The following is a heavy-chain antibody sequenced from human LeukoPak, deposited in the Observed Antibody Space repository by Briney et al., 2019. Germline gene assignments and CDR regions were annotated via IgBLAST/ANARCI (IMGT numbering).Heavy chain of an antibody. CDR3: ATATRPYDXXXXXSLXXXDP. CDR1: GYTLTELS. V-gene: IGHV1-24*01. CDR2: FDPEDGET. Sequence: ASVKVSCKVSGYTLTELSMHWVRQAPGKGLEWMGGFDPEDGETIYAQKFQGRVTMTEDTSTDTAYMELSSLRSEETAVSYCATATRPYDXXXXXSLXXXDPWGQGTLVTVSS. D-gene: IGHD3-16*01. J-gene: IGHJ5*02.